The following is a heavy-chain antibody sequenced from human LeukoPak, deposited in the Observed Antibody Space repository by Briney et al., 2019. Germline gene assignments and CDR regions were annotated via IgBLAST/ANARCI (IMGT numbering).Heavy chain of an antibody. D-gene: IGHD3-22*01. V-gene: IGHV1-18*01. CDR3: ARDSNHYYDSSGYYYPDYYYYYGMDV. CDR2: ISAYNGNT. J-gene: IGHJ6*02. Sequence: ASVKVSCKASGYTFTSYGISWVRQVPGQGLEWMGWISAYNGNTNYAQKLQGRVTMTTDTSTSTAYMELRSLRSDDTAVHYCARDSNHYYDSSGYYYPDYYYYYGMDVWGQGTTVTVSS. CDR1: GYTFTSYG.